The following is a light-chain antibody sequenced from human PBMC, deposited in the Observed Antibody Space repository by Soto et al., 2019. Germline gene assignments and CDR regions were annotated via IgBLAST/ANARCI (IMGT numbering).Light chain of an antibody. Sequence: DIQMTQSPSSLSASVGDRVTITCRASQSISSYLNWYQQKPGKAPKLLIYDASSLQSGVPSRLSDSGSGTDFTLTISNLQPEDFATYYCQQRYSTPLTFGGGTKVEIK. CDR2: DAS. CDR1: QSISSY. J-gene: IGKJ4*01. CDR3: QQRYSTPLT. V-gene: IGKV1-39*01.